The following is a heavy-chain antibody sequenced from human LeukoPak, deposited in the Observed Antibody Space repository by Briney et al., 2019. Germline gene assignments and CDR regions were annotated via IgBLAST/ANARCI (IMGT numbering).Heavy chain of an antibody. Sequence: GRSLRLSCAASGFTFSSYGMHWVRQAPGKGLEWVAVVSSDGSIKYYADSVKGRFAISRDNSKSTLDLQMNNLRAEDTAVYYCARCQYQLLIDYWGQGTLVTVSS. V-gene: IGHV3-30*03. CDR1: GFTFSSYG. CDR3: ARCQYQLLIDY. CDR2: VSSDGSIK. J-gene: IGHJ4*02. D-gene: IGHD2-2*01.